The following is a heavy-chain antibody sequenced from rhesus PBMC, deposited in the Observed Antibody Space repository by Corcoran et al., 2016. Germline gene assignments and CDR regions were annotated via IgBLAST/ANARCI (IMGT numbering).Heavy chain of an antibody. Sequence: QVKLQQWGEGLVKPSETLSLTCAVYGGSISGYYLSWIIHPPGKGREWIGNIDGNSESTNYKPSLKNRVKISKDTSKNQVSLKLSSVTAADTAVYYCARALNWNYYRYWGQGVLVTVSS. V-gene: IGHV4-73*01. CDR1: GGSISGYY. CDR3: ARALNWNYYRY. CDR2: IDGNSEST. J-gene: IGHJ4*01. D-gene: IGHD1-26*01.